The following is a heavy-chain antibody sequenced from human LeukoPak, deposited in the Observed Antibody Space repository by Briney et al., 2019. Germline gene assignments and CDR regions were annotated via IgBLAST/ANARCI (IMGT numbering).Heavy chain of an antibody. D-gene: IGHD6-19*01. CDR2: IRSKANSYAT. CDR3: TRHLEGSGWYYYYYGMDV. J-gene: IGHJ6*02. Sequence: GGSLRLSCAASGFTFSGSAMHWVRQASRKGLEWVGRIRSKANSYATAYAASVKGRFTISRDDSKNTAYLQMNSLKTEDTAVYYCTRHLEGSGWYYYYYGMDVWGQGTTVTVSS. CDR1: GFTFSGSA. V-gene: IGHV3-73*01.